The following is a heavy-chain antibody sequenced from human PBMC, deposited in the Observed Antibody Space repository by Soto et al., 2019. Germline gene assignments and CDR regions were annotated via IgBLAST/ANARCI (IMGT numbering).Heavy chain of an antibody. V-gene: IGHV4-4*02. J-gene: IGHJ2*01. Sequence: QVQLQESGPGLVKPSGTLSLTCAVSGGSISSSNWWSCVRHPPGKGLEWIGEIYHSGRTNNNPSLKSRVTISVDKSTNQISLKLSSVTAADTAVYYCARTEQLVGSWYFDLWGRGTLVTVSS. CDR3: ARTEQLVGSWYFDL. CDR1: GGSISSSNW. CDR2: IYHSGRT. D-gene: IGHD6-6*01.